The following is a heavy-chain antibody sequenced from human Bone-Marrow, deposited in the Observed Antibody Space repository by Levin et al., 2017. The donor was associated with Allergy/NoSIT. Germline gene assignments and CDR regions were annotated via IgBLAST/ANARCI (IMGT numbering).Heavy chain of an antibody. D-gene: IGHD5-24*01. CDR2: IYPPDSDT. CDR3: ARLMTLELGTIRGFWDS. J-gene: IGHJ4*02. CDR1: GYSFATYW. Sequence: PGESLKISCEGSGYSFATYWIGWVRQMPGKGLEWVGVIYPPDSDTRYSPSFEGQFTISVDKSIRTAYLQWSSLKVSDTATYYCARLMTLELGTIRGFWDSWGQGTLVTVSS. V-gene: IGHV5-51*01.